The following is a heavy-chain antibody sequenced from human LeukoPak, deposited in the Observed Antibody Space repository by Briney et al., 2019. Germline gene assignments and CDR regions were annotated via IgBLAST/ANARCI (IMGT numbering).Heavy chain of an antibody. D-gene: IGHD2-15*01. V-gene: IGHV4-31*03. CDR2: ICYSGST. Sequence: SETLSLTCTVSGGSISSGGYYWSWIRQHPGKGLEWIGYICYSGSTYYNPSLKSRVTISVDTSKNQFSLKLSSVTAADTAVYYCARCSGSSTYHSDDYWGQGTLVTVSS. J-gene: IGHJ4*02. CDR3: ARCSGSSTYHSDDY. CDR1: GGSISSGGYY.